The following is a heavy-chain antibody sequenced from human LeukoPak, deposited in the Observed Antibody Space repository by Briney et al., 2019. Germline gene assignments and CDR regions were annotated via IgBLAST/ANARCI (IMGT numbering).Heavy chain of an antibody. CDR1: GGSISSNY. D-gene: IGHD3-10*01. J-gene: IGHJ6*03. Sequence: SETLSLTCTVSGGSISSNYWSWFRQPAGKGLEWIGRIYTSGSTNYNPSLKSRVTMSVDTSKSQFSLKLNSVTAADTALYYCARVKSGYYYMDVWGKGTTVTVSS. CDR3: ARVKSGYYYMDV. CDR2: IYTSGST. V-gene: IGHV4-4*07.